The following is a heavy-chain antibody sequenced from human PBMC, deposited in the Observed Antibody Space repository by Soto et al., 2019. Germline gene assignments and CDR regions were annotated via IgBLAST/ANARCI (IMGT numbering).Heavy chain of an antibody. V-gene: IGHV1-18*01. J-gene: IGHJ6*03. Sequence: ASVKVSCKASGYTFTSYGISWVRQAPGQGLEWMGWISAYNGNTNYAQKLQGRVTMTTDTSTSTAYMELRSLRSDDTAVYYCARDTLPLSYYYDYMDVWGKGTTVTVSS. CDR2: ISAYNGNT. CDR1: GYTFTSYG. CDR3: ARDTLPLSYYYDYMDV.